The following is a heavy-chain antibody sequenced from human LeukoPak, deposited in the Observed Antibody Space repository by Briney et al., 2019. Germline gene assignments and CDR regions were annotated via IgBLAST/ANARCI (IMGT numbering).Heavy chain of an antibody. Sequence: SETLSLICTVSGGSMSSYHWSWIRQPAGKGLEWIGRIYTSGSTNYNPSLKSRVTMSVDTSKTQFSLKLSSVTAADTAVYYCARDVDDSSGYYYVSWFDPWGQGTLVTVSS. CDR3: ARDVDDSSGYYYVSWFDP. CDR1: GGSMSSYH. J-gene: IGHJ5*02. CDR2: IYTSGST. D-gene: IGHD3-22*01. V-gene: IGHV4-4*07.